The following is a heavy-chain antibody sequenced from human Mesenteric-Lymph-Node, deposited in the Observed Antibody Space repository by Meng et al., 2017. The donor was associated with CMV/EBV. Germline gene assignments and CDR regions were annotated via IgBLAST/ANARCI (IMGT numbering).Heavy chain of an antibody. J-gene: IGHJ5*02. CDR3: MEVPAAPTVYNWFDP. CDR1: GFTFSNYD. D-gene: IGHD2-2*01. Sequence: GGPLRLSCAASGFTFSNYDMHWVRPFIRYDGYNKYYTDSVKGRFTISRDNSKNTLYVQMNSLRRVLLCERLSMEVPAAPTVYNWFDPWGQGTLVTVSS. CDR2: IRYDGYNK. V-gene: IGHV3-30*02.